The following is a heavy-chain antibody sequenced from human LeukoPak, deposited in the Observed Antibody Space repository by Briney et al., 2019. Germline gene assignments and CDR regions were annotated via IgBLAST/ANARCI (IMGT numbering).Heavy chain of an antibody. CDR1: GFTFSNYW. V-gene: IGHV4-34*08. CDR3: AYNRNFALDN. CDR2: IYRNGAA. J-gene: IGHJ4*02. Sequence: GSLRLSCAASGFTFSNYWMSWVRQPPGKGLEWIGEIYRNGAANYKPSLKSRVTMSIDTSKNYFSLKLTSVTAADTAVYYCAYNRNFALDNWGQGTLVTVSS. D-gene: IGHD1-14*01.